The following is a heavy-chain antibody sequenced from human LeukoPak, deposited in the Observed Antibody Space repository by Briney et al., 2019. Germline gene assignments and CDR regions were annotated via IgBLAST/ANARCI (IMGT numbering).Heavy chain of an antibody. V-gene: IGHV4-39*01. CDR3: ARLFFVIDT. J-gene: IGHJ5*02. CDR1: GASISNSAYY. D-gene: IGHD3-3*01. Sequence: SETLSLTCAVSGASISNSAYYWLWIRQPPGEGLECIGTVHYSGSTFYNPSLKSRVNISVDTSKNQFSLQLSSVTAADTAVYYCARLFFVIDTWGQGTLVTVSS. CDR2: VHYSGST.